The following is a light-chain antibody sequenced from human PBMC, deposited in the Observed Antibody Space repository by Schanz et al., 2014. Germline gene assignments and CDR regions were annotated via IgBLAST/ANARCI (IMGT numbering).Light chain of an antibody. Sequence: EIMMTQSPATLSVSPGARATLSCRASQSVSSSVAWYQQKPGQSPRLLIHGASTRATGIPARFSGSGSGTEFTLTISSLQPEDFAVYYCHQYHDWPPWTFGQGTKVEI. CDR1: QSVSSS. CDR2: GAS. J-gene: IGKJ1*01. V-gene: IGKV3-15*01. CDR3: HQYHDWPPWT.